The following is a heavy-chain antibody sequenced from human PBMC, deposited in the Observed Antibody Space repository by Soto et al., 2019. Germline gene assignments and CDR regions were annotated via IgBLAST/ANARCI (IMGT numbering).Heavy chain of an antibody. J-gene: IGHJ5*02. CDR1: GGSISSGGYY. CDR2: IYYSGST. Sequence: SETLSLTCTVSGGSISSGGYYWSWIRQPPGKGLEWIGNIYYSGSTNYNPSLKSRVTISVDTSKNQLSLKLSSVTAADTAVYYCARVEYSGYDYDWFDPWGQGTLVTVSS. CDR3: ARVEYSGYDYDWFDP. D-gene: IGHD5-12*01. V-gene: IGHV4-61*08.